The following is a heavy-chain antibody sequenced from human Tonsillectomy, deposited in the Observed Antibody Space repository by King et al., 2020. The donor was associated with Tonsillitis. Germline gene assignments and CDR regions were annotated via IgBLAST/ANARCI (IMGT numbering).Heavy chain of an antibody. CDR2: IYYSGST. CDR1: GGSISTYY. CDR3: ARARFGYYFDY. J-gene: IGHJ4*02. V-gene: IGHV4-59*01. Sequence: QVQLQESGPGLVKPSETLSLTCTVSGGSISTYYWSWIRQPPGKGLEWIGYIYYSGSTNYNSSLKSRVTISVDTPKNQFSLKLNSVTAADTAVYYCARARFGYYFDYWGQGTLVTVSS. D-gene: IGHD3-10*01.